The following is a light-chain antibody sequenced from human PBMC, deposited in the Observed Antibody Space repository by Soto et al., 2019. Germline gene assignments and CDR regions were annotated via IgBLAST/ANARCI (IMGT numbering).Light chain of an antibody. J-gene: IGLJ2*01. CDR2: EVS. CDR1: SSDVGGYKY. CDR3: SSYTSSVTLV. V-gene: IGLV2-14*01. Sequence: QSALTQPASVSGSPGQSITISCTGTSSDVGGYKYVSWYQQHPGKATKLMIYEVSNRPSGVSSSFSGSKSGNTAYLTISGLQAEDEADYYCSSYTSSVTLVFGGGTKLTVL.